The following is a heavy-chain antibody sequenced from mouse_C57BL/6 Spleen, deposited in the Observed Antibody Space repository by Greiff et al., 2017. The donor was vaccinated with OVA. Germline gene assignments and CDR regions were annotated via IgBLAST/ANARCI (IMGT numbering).Heavy chain of an antibody. CDR1: GYTFTSYW. CDR3: ARVDGSSLFDY. J-gene: IGHJ2*01. CDR2: IDPSDSYT. Sequence: QVHVKQSGAELVKPGASVKLSCKASGYTFTSYWMQWVKQRPGQGLEWIGEIDPSDSYTNYNQKFKGKATLTVDTSSSTAYMQLSSLTSEDSAVYYCARVDGSSLFDYWGQGTTRTVSS. D-gene: IGHD1-1*01. V-gene: IGHV1-50*01.